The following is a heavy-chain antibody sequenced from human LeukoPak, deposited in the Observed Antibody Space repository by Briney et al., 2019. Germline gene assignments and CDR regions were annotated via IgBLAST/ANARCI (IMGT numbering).Heavy chain of an antibody. D-gene: IGHD5-18*01. CDR2: IYTSGST. CDR1: DGSISSGSYY. Sequence: SETLSLTCTVSDGSISSGSYYWSWIRQPAGKGLEWIGRIYTSGSTNYNPSLKSRVTISVDTSKNQFSLKLSSVTAADTAVYYCARWAMVVTSWFDPWGQGTLVTVSS. J-gene: IGHJ5*02. CDR3: ARWAMVVTSWFDP. V-gene: IGHV4-61*02.